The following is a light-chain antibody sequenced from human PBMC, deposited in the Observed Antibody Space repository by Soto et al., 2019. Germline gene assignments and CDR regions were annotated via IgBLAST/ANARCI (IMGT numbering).Light chain of an antibody. CDR3: HQYYSLPYT. Sequence: DIVMTQSPDSLAVSLGERATINYKSSQSVLYSSNNKNYLAWYQQKSGQPPKLLLYWASTRESGVPDRFSGSGSGTDFTLTISSLQAEDVAVYYCHQYYSLPYTFGQGTKLDIK. CDR2: WAS. J-gene: IGKJ2*01. V-gene: IGKV4-1*01. CDR1: QSVLYSSNNKNY.